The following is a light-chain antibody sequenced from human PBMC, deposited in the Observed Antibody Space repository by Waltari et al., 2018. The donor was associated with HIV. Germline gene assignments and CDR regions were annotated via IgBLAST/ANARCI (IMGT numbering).Light chain of an antibody. Sequence: DIQMTQSPSSLSASVGGRVTITCRASQDIRNFLAWFQQKPGKVPQSLIYAASSLQSGVPSNFSGSGSGTDFTLTISSLQPEDFATYYCQQYNSYPFTFGPGTKVDIK. CDR1: QDIRNF. CDR3: QQYNSYPFT. V-gene: IGKV1-16*02. J-gene: IGKJ3*01. CDR2: AAS.